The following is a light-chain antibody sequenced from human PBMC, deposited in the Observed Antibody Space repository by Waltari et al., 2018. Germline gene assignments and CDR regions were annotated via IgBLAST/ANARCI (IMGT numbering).Light chain of an antibody. V-gene: IGKV1-39*01. CDR3: QQSYSTPRT. CDR2: AAS. CDR1: QSVGSS. Sequence: DIQMTQSPSSLSASVGERVTIACRASQSVGSSLNWYQQKPGKAPKLLIYAASSLQSGVPSRFSGSGSGTDFTLTISSPQPEDFATYYCQQSYSTPRTFGQGTKLEIK. J-gene: IGKJ2*01.